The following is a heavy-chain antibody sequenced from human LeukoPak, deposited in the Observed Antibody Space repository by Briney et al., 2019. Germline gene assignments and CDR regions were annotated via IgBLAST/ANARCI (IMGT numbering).Heavy chain of an antibody. CDR1: GYTFTSYD. Sequence: ASAKVSCKASGYTFTSYDISWVRQAPGQGLEWMGWISAYNGNTNYAQKLQGRVTMTTDTSTSTAYMELRSLRSDDTAVYYCARDYPFVVRGVRRGNFDYWGQGTLATVSS. CDR3: ARDYPFVVRGVRRGNFDY. D-gene: IGHD3-10*01. CDR2: ISAYNGNT. V-gene: IGHV1-18*01. J-gene: IGHJ4*02.